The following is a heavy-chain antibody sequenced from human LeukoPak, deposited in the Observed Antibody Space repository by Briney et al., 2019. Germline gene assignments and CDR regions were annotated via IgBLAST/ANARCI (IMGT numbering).Heavy chain of an antibody. D-gene: IGHD3-16*01. CDR3: AKLGGQELHNYYVAV. V-gene: IGHV3-23*01. CDR1: GFTFSSYA. Sequence: PGGSLRLSCAASGFTFSSYAMSSVRQAPGKGLEWVSGIIDSGESTYYANFAKGRFTISRDNSNNTLYLQMNSLRAEDTAVYYCAKLGGQELHNYYVAVCGKGTTVAVSS. J-gene: IGHJ6*03. CDR2: IIDSGEST.